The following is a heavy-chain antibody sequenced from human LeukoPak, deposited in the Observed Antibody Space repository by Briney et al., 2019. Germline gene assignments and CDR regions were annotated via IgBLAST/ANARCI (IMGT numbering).Heavy chain of an antibody. CDR1: GYTFTSYD. CDR2: MNPNSGNT. V-gene: IGHV1-8*01. D-gene: IGHD3-16*01. Sequence: ASVKVSCTASGYTFTSYDINWVRQATGQGLEWMGWMNPNSGNTGYAQKFQGRVTMTRNTSISTAYMELSSLRSEDTAVYYCVRGRYDYVWGSYSSSDYWGQGTLVTVSS. CDR3: VRGRYDYVWGSYSSSDY. J-gene: IGHJ4*02.